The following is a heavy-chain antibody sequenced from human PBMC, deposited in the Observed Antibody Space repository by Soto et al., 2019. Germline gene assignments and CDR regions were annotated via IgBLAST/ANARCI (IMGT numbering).Heavy chain of an antibody. J-gene: IGHJ5*02. D-gene: IGHD2-21*01. CDR1: GFTFNTYD. CDR3: VRSGTARLLRHSWFDT. Sequence: EVQLVESGGGLVKPGGSLRLSCAASGFTFNTYDMNWVRQAPGKGLEWVSSITTSSAYIYYADSLKGRITISRDNAKNPLFLQMNSLRAEDTAASCCVRSGTARLLRHSWFDTWGQGTLVTVSS. V-gene: IGHV3-21*03. CDR2: ITTSSAYI.